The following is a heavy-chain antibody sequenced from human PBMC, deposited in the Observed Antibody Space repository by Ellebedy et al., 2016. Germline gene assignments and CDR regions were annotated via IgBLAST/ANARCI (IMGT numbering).Heavy chain of an antibody. CDR1: GYTFTGYY. V-gene: IGHV1-2*04. CDR3: VRGGASTSGSSSPFDS. CDR2: MNPNTGDT. Sequence: ASVKVSCKASGYTFTGYYMHWVRQAPGQGLEWMGWMNPNTGDTHFGQSFQGWVTLTRDTSINTAYMALRRLKSDDTAVYYCVRGGASTSGSSSPFDSWGQGTLVAVSS. D-gene: IGHD6-6*01. J-gene: IGHJ4*02.